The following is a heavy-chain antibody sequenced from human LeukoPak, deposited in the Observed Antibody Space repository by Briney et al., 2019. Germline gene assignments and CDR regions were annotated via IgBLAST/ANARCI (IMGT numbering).Heavy chain of an antibody. V-gene: IGHV4-4*07. Sequence: SETLSLTCAVYGGSFSGYYWSWIRQPPGKGLEWIGRIYTSGSTNYNPSLKSRVTMSVDTSKNQFSLKLSSVTAADTAVYYCARDLGLTYYDFWSGYYGDAFDIWGQGTMVTVSS. CDR3: ARDLGLTYYDFWSGYYGDAFDI. CDR2: IYTSGST. D-gene: IGHD3-3*01. J-gene: IGHJ3*02. CDR1: GGSFSGYY.